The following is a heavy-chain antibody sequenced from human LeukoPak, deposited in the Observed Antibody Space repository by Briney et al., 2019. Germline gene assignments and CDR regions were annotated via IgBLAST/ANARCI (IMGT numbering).Heavy chain of an antibody. CDR3: AKRGESYYYGSGSSYYYYYMDV. Sequence: GGSLRLSCATSGFIFSNYAVNWVRQAPGKGLEWVSIISGSGDTTYYADSVKGRFTISRDNSKNTLYLQMNSLRAEDTAVYYCAKRGESYYYGSGSSYYYYYMDVWGKGTTVTISS. CDR1: GFIFSNYA. D-gene: IGHD3-10*01. V-gene: IGHV3-23*01. CDR2: ISGSGDTT. J-gene: IGHJ6*03.